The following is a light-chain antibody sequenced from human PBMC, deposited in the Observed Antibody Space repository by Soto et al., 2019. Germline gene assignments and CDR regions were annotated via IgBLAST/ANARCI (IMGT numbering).Light chain of an antibody. J-gene: IGKJ1*01. CDR3: QQSYSIPQT. V-gene: IGKV1-39*01. CDR2: AAS. CDR1: QNIKRY. Sequence: DIQMTQSPSSLSASIGDRVTITCRTSQNIKRYLNWYQQEPGKAPKLLIYAASILQSGVPSRFTGSGSGTDFTLAINSLQPEDFTTYYCQQSYSIPQTFGQGTRWIS.